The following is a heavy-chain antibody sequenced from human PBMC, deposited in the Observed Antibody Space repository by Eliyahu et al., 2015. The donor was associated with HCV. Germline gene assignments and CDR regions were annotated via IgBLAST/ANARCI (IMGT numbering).Heavy chain of an antibody. CDR2: ISYDGSNK. V-gene: IGHV3-30-3*01. CDR3: ARDGLILGYCSGGSCYSGGDY. CDR1: GFTFSSYA. D-gene: IGHD2-15*01. Sequence: QVQLVESGGGVVQPGRSLXLSCAAXGFTFSSYALPWVRQAPGKGLEWVAVISYDGSNKYYADSVKGRFTISRDNSKNTLYLQMNSLRAEDTAVYYCARDGLILGYCSGGSCYSGGDYWGQGTLVTVSS. J-gene: IGHJ4*02.